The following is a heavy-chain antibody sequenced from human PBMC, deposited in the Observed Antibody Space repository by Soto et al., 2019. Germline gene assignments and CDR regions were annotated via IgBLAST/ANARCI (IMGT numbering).Heavy chain of an antibody. V-gene: IGHV2-5*02. J-gene: IGHJ3*02. CDR3: AHRRSGSVPDDAFDI. CDR2: IYWADDK. CDR1: GFSLSTSGVG. Sequence: QITLKESGPTLVKPTQTLTLTCTFSGFSLSTSGVGVGWIRQPPGKALEWLALIYWADDKPYSPSLKSRITITKDTSKNQVVLTMTNMDPVDTATYYCAHRRSGSVPDDAFDIWGQGTMVTVSS. D-gene: IGHD4-17*01.